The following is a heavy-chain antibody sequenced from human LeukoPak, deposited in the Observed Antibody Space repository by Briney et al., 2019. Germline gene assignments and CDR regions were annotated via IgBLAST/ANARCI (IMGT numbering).Heavy chain of an antibody. V-gene: IGHV3-30*04. CDR3: ANPLFGSGSSKFDY. Sequence: PGRSLRLSCAASGFTFSSYAMHWVRQAPGKGLEWVAVISYDGSNKYYADSVKGRFTISRDNSKNTLYLQINSLRAEETGVYFRANPLFGSGSSKFDYWGQGTLVTVSS. CDR1: GFTFSSYA. D-gene: IGHD3-10*01. J-gene: IGHJ4*02. CDR2: ISYDGSNK.